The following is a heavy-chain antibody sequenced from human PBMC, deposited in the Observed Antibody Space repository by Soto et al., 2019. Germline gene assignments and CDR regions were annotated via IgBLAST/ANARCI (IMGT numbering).Heavy chain of an antibody. D-gene: IGHD1-26*01. CDR1: GFTFSSYA. J-gene: IGHJ4*02. V-gene: IGHV3-64*01. CDR2: FSSNGGGT. CDR3: AREGGSYYFDY. Sequence: EVQLVESGGGLVQPGGSLRLSCAASGFTFSSYAMHWVRQAPGKGLEYVSTFSSNGGGTYYANSVKGRFTISRDNSKNTLYLQMGSLRAEDMAIYDCAREGGSYYFDYWGQGTLVTVSS.